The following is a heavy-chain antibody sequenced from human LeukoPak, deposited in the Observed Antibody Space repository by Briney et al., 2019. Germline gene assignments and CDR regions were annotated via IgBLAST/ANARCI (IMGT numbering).Heavy chain of an antibody. CDR3: AREAGDDAFDI. D-gene: IGHD7-27*01. J-gene: IGHJ3*02. CDR2: INPNSGGT. CDR1: GYTFTGYY. Sequence: ASVKVSCKASGYTFTGYYMHWVRQAPGQGLGWMGWINPNSGGTNYAQKFQGRVTMTRDTPISTASLELSRLRSDDTAVYYCAREAGDDAFDIWGQGTMVTVSS. V-gene: IGHV1-2*02.